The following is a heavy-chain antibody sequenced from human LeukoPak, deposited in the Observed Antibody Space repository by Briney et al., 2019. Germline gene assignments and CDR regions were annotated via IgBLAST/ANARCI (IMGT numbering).Heavy chain of an antibody. CDR2: INPNSGGT. CDR1: GYTFTGYY. CDR3: ARGPGYSSGWYGVSGLDY. J-gene: IGHJ4*02. D-gene: IGHD6-19*01. V-gene: IGHV1-2*02. Sequence: ASVKVSCKASGYTFTGYYMHWVRQAPGQGLEWMGWINPNSGGTNYAQKFQGRVTMTRDTSISTAYVELSRLRSDDTAVYYCARGPGYSSGWYGVSGLDYWGQGTLVTVSS.